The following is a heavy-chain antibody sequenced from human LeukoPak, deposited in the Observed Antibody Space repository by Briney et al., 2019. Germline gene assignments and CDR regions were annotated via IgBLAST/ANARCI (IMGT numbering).Heavy chain of an antibody. CDR1: GFTFSSYS. CDR2: ISSSSSTI. J-gene: IGHJ4*02. D-gene: IGHD3-10*01. V-gene: IGHV3-48*01. CDR3: AKDDAWLRFGE. Sequence: GGSLRLSCAASGFTFSSYSMNWVRQAPGKGLEWVSYISSSSSTIYYADSVKGRFTISRDNAKNTLYLEVISLTAEDTAVYYCAKDDAWLRFGEWSQGTLVTVSS.